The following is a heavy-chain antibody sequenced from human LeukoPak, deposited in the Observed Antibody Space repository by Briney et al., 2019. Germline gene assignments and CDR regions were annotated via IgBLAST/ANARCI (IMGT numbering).Heavy chain of an antibody. J-gene: IGHJ4*02. D-gene: IGHD2-21*01. CDR3: AKAVGVIYMGIDF. CDR2: ISSSGSTI. Sequence: GGSLRLSCAASGFTFSSYEMNWVRQAPGKGLEWVSYISSSGSTIYYADSVKGRFTISRDDSTNTLYLQMSSLRAEDTAMYYCAKAVGVIYMGIDFWGQGALVTVSS. V-gene: IGHV3-48*03. CDR1: GFTFSSYE.